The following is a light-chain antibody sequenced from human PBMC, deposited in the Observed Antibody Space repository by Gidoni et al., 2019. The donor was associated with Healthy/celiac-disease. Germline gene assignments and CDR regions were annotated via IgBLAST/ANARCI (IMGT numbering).Light chain of an antibody. Sequence: EIVMTQSPATLSVSPGERATLSCRASQSINSNLAWYQQKPGQAPRLLIYAASTRATGIPARFSGSGSGTEFTLTISSLQSEDFAVYYCQQSNNWPPITFGQGTRLEIK. CDR3: QQSNNWPPIT. CDR2: AAS. V-gene: IGKV3-15*01. CDR1: QSINSN. J-gene: IGKJ5*01.